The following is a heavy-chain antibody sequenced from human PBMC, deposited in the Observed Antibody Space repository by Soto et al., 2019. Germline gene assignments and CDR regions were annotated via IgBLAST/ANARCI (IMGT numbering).Heavy chain of an antibody. V-gene: IGHV3-30*18. D-gene: IGHD2-8*01. CDR1: GVTFSSYG. CDR3: AKERSGYCTNGVCYDAFDI. CDR2: ISYDGGSK. J-gene: IGHJ3*02. Sequence: PGGFLRLSCAASGVTFSSYGMHWVRQAPGKGLECVAVISYDGGSKYYADSVQGRFTISRDNSKNTLYLQMNSLRAEDTAVYYCAKERSGYCTNGVCYDAFDIWGQGTMVTVSS.